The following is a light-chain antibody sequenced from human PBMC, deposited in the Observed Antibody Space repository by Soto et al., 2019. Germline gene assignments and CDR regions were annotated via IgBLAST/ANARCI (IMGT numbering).Light chain of an antibody. CDR3: SSYAGSNNYV. J-gene: IGLJ1*01. Sequence: LTQPPSASGSPGQSVTISCTGTSSDVGGYDYVSWYQQHPDKAPRLMIYDVTKRPSGVPNRFSGPKSGNTASLTVSGLQAEDEADYYCSSYAGSNNYVFGTGTKVTVL. CDR1: SSDVGGYDY. CDR2: DVT. V-gene: IGLV2-8*01.